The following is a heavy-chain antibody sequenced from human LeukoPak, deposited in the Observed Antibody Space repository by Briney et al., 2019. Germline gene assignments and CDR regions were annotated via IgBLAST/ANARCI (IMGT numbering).Heavy chain of an antibody. D-gene: IGHD6-13*01. CDR3: ARDRGIGFPFDY. J-gene: IGHJ4*02. V-gene: IGHV1-18*01. CDR2: ISAYNGNT. Sequence: ASVKVSCKASGYTFTSYDINWVRQATGQGLEWMGWISAYNGNTNYAQKLQGRVTMTTDTSTSTAYMELRSLRSDDTAVYYCARDRGIGFPFDYWGQGTLVTVSS. CDR1: GYTFTSYD.